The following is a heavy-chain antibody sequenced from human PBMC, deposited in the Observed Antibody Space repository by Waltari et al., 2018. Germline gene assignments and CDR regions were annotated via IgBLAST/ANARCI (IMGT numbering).Heavy chain of an antibody. CDR2: IFHGGGDT. J-gene: IGHJ4*02. Sequence: EVQLLESGGGLVQPGGTLRPACAASGFFLRVYTMNWVRQAPGKGRELVSIFHGGGDTDYADSVRGRFIISRDNSKNMLYLQMNSLRPEDTAVYYCAKGFDRASFDSWGQGALVTVSS. CDR1: GFFLRVYT. V-gene: IGHV3-23*03. CDR3: AKGFDRASFDS. D-gene: IGHD3-22*01.